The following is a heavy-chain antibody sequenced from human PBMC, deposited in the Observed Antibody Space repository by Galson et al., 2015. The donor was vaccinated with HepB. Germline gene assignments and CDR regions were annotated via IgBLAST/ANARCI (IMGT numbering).Heavy chain of an antibody. J-gene: IGHJ4*02. V-gene: IGHV3-48*03. D-gene: IGHD3-16*01. CDR3: GRARSWGISFDF. CDR1: GFDFSSFE. CDR2: ISNIDENV. Sequence: SLRLSCAVSGFDFSSFEMNWVRQAPGKGPEWVAHISNIDENVYYAESAKGRFTISRDNAKNSMYLQMDSLRVEGTAFYFCGRARSWGISFDFWGQGTLVTVPP.